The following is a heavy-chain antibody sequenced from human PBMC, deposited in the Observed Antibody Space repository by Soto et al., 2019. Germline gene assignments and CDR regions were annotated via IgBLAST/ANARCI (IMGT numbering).Heavy chain of an antibody. CDR2: ISGGGGTT. V-gene: IGHV3-23*01. Sequence: EVQLLESGGGLVQPGGSLRLSCAASGFTFRNYAMSWVRQAPGKGLEWVSGISGGGGTTYNADSVKGRFTISRDNSKNTLYLQMNSLRAEDTAVYYCAKDSHQWFESWWFDPWGQGTLVTVSS. J-gene: IGHJ5*02. D-gene: IGHD3-22*01. CDR1: GFTFRNYA. CDR3: AKDSHQWFESWWFDP.